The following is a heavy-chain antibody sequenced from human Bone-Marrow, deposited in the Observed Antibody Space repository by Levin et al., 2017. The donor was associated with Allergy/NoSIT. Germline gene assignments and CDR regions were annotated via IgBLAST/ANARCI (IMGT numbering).Heavy chain of an antibody. CDR1: GGSISSGDYY. CDR2: IYYSGST. Sequence: PSETLSLTCTVSGGSISSGDYYWSWIRQPPGKGLEWIGYIYYSGSTYYNPSLKSRVTISVDTSKNQFSLKLSSVTAADTAVYYCARDGDFWSGPNWFDPWGQGTLVTVSS. J-gene: IGHJ5*02. CDR3: ARDGDFWSGPNWFDP. V-gene: IGHV4-30-4*01. D-gene: IGHD3-3*01.